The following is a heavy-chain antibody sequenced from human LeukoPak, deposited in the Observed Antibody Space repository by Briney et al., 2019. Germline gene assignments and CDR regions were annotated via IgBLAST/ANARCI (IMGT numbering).Heavy chain of an antibody. D-gene: IGHD3-16*02. CDR1: DDSISSSNW. CDR3: ARQGVWGSYRSIDH. V-gene: IGHV4-4*02. CDR2: IYHSGIT. J-gene: IGHJ4*02. Sequence: SETLSLTCTVSDDSISSSNWWSWVRQPPGKGLEWIGEIYHSGITNYNPSLKSRVTISVDKSKNQFSLNLSSVTAADTAVYYCARQGVWGSYRSIDHWGQGTLVTVSS.